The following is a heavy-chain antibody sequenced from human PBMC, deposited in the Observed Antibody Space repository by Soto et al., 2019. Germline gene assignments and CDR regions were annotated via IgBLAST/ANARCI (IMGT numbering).Heavy chain of an antibody. V-gene: IGHV3-23*01. CDR1: GFTFSSNA. CDR2: ITGSGDAA. CDR3: TRDGAADPALWYYYLDV. J-gene: IGHJ6*03. D-gene: IGHD6-25*01. Sequence: EVQLLESGGGLVQPGGSLRLSCAASGFTFSSNAMTWVRQAPVKGLEWVSTITGSGDAAWYADSVRGRFTISRDNSKNTLYLQMNSLRAEDSAVYYCTRDGAADPALWYYYLDVWGKGTTVTVSS.